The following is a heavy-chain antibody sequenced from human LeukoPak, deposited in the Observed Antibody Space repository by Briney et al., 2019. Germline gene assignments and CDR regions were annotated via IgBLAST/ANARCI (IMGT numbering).Heavy chain of an antibody. CDR1: GGTFSSYA. D-gene: IGHD3-3*01. Sequence: GASVKVSCKASGGTFSSYAISWVRQAPGQGLEWMGGIIPIFGTANYAQKFQGRVTITTDESTSTAYMELSSLRSEDTAVYYCTLYYDFWSGYYEGDYWGQGTLITVSS. CDR2: IIPIFGTA. CDR3: TLYYDFWSGYYEGDY. J-gene: IGHJ4*02. V-gene: IGHV1-69*05.